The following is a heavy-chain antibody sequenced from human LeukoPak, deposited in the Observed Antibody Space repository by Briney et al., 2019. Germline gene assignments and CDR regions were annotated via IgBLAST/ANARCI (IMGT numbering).Heavy chain of an antibody. V-gene: IGHV4-34*01. CDR1: GGSFSGYY. J-gene: IGHJ4*02. CDR2: INHSGST. Sequence: SETLSLTCAVYGGSFSGYYWSWIRQPPGKGLEWIGEINHSGSTNYNPSLKSRVIISVDTSKNQFSLKLSSVTAADTAVYYCARNGVCSSTSCYLYDYWGQGTLVTVSS. CDR3: ARNGVCSSTSCYLYDY. D-gene: IGHD2-2*01.